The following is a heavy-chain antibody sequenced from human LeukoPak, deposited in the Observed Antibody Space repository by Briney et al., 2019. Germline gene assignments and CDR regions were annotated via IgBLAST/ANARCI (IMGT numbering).Heavy chain of an antibody. CDR2: ISSSGSTI. CDR3: ASSTTAYDFWSGYYNYFDY. CDR1: GFTFSSYE. D-gene: IGHD3-3*01. V-gene: IGHV3-48*03. J-gene: IGHJ4*02. Sequence: GGSLRLSXAASGFTFSSYEMNWVRQAPGKGLGWVSYISSSGSTIYYADSVKGRFTISRDNAKNSLYLQMNSLRAEDTAVYYCASSTTAYDFWSGYYNYFDYWGQGTLVTVSS.